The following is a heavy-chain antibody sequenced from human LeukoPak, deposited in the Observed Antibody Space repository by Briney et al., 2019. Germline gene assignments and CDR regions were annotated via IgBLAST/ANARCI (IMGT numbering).Heavy chain of an antibody. V-gene: IGHV3-23*01. Sequence: GGSLRLSCAASGFTFSSYAMSWVRQAPGKGLEWVSAISGSGGSTYYADSVKGRFTISRDNSKNTLYLQMNSLRAEDTAVYYCAKDRDWPSYQLPHVPVDYWGQGTLVTVSS. J-gene: IGHJ4*02. CDR1: GFTFSSYA. CDR3: AKDRDWPSYQLPHVPVDY. D-gene: IGHD2-2*01. CDR2: ISGSGGST.